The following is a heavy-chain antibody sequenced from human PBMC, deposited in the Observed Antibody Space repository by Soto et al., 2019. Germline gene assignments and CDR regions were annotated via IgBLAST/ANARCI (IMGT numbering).Heavy chain of an antibody. Sequence: ASVKVSCKASSYNFTSFCVSWVRQAPGQGLEWMGWISVYNGNSNYAQKFQGRVTLSTDTSTSTAYMELRSLRSDDTAVYYCARDSGYGKLDYWGQGTLVTVSS. D-gene: IGHD5-12*01. CDR1: SYNFTSFC. V-gene: IGHV1-18*01. J-gene: IGHJ4*02. CDR2: ISVYNGNS. CDR3: ARDSGYGKLDY.